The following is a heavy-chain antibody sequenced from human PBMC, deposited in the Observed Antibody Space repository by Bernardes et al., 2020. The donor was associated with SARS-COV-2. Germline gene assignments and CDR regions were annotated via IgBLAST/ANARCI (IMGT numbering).Heavy chain of an antibody. CDR2: IYIGGNT. CDR1: GFTVSSTY. CDR3: ARGGYAYGFDY. J-gene: IGHJ4*02. Sequence: GGSLRLSCAASGFTVSSTYMSWVRQAPGKGLEWVSIIYIGGNTYYADSLKGRFSISRDNSKNTLYLQMNSLRAEDTAVFYCARGGYAYGFDYWGQGTLVAVSS. V-gene: IGHV3-53*01. D-gene: IGHD5-18*01.